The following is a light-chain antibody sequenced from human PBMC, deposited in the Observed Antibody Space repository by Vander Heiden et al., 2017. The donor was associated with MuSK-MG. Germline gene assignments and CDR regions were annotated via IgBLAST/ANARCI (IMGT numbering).Light chain of an antibody. CDR2: GNT. Sequence: QSVLTQPPSVSGAPGQRVTISCAGSSSNIGADYDVYWYQHLPGTAPQLLIYGNTNRPSGVPDRFSGSKSGTSASLAITGLQAEDEADYYCQSYDRSLSGYVFGTGTKVTVL. V-gene: IGLV1-40*01. CDR3: QSYDRSLSGYV. J-gene: IGLJ1*01. CDR1: SSNIGADYD.